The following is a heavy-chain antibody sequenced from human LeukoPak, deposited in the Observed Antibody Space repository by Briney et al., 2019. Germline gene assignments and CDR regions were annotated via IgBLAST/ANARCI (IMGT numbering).Heavy chain of an antibody. Sequence: SETLSLTCTVSGGSISSYYWSWIRQPPGKGLEWIGYIYYSGSTNYNPSLKSRVTISVDTSKNQFSLKLGSVTAADTAVYYCAREDAAMVTRWGQGTLVTVSS. CDR1: GGSISSYY. CDR2: IYYSGST. D-gene: IGHD5-18*01. CDR3: AREDAAMVTR. V-gene: IGHV4-59*01. J-gene: IGHJ4*02.